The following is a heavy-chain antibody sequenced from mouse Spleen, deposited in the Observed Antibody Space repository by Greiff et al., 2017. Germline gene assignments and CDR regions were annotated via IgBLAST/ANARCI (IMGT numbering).Heavy chain of an antibody. J-gene: IGHJ4*01. V-gene: IGHV1-54*01. Sequence: QVQLQQSGAELVRPGTSVKVSCKASGYAFTNYLIEWVKQRPGQGLEWIGVINPGSGGTNYNEKFKGKATLTADKSSSTAYMQLSSLTSEDSAVYFCARRKNLYYAMDYWGQGTSVTVSS. CDR2: INPGSGGT. CDR3: ARRKNLYYAMDY. CDR1: GYAFTNYL.